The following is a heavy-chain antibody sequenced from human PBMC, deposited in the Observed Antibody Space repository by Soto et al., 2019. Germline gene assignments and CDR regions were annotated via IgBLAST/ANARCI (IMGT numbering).Heavy chain of an antibody. V-gene: IGHV3-23*01. CDR2: ISGSGGST. CDR3: AKYYYDSSGYYGHFDY. Sequence: SLRLSCAASGFTFSSYAMSWVRQAPGKGLEWVSAISGSGGSTYYADSVKGRFTISRDNSKNTLYLQMNSLRAEDTAVYYCAKYYYDSSGYYGHFDYWGQGTLVTVSS. D-gene: IGHD3-22*01. CDR1: GFTFSSYA. J-gene: IGHJ4*02.